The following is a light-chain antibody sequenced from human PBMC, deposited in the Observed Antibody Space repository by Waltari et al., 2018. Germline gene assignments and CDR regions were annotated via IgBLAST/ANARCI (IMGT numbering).Light chain of an antibody. CDR1: QSLLSSSNNKNY. Sequence: IVMTQSPDSLGVSLGERATINCRSSQSLLSSSNNKNYLAWDQQKPGQPPRLLMYWAPLRESGVPGRFSGSGSATDFTLTISSLQAEDVAVYYCQQYYTSPLTFGGGTKVEIK. J-gene: IGKJ4*01. CDR3: QQYYTSPLT. CDR2: WAP. V-gene: IGKV4-1*01.